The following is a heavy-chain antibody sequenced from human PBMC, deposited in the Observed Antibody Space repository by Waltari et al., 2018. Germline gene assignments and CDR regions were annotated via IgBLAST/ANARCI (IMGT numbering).Heavy chain of an antibody. CDR1: GFTFSSYA. J-gene: IGHJ6*03. D-gene: IGHD3-10*01. Sequence: QVQLVESGGGVVQPGRSLRLSCAASGFTFSSYAMHWVRQAPGKGLEWVAVISYDGSNKYYADSVKGRFTISRDNSKNTLYLQMNSLRAEDTAVYYCASLWFGELSFMDVWGKGTTVTISS. CDR3: ASLWFGELSFMDV. V-gene: IGHV3-30-3*01. CDR2: ISYDGSNK.